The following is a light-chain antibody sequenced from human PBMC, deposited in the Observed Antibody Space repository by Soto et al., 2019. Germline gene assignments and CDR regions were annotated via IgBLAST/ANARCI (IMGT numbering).Light chain of an antibody. CDR2: EVS. V-gene: IGLV2-14*01. J-gene: IGLJ1*01. Sequence: QSAQSHPGSASWSPGHAITIACTGTSSDVGGYNYVSWYQQHPGKAPKLMIYEVSNRPSGVSNRFSGSKSGNTASLTISGLQAEDEADYHCSSYTSSSNHYVFGTGTKVTVL. CDR1: SSDVGGYNY. CDR3: SSYTSSSNHYV.